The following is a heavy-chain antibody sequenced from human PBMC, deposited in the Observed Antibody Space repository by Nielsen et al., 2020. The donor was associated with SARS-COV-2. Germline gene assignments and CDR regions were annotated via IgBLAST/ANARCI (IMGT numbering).Heavy chain of an antibody. CDR3: AKENFESTDYGEDAVDI. D-gene: IGHD4/OR15-4a*01. CDR1: GFSFNTHA. J-gene: IGHJ3*02. Sequence: GESLKISCAASGFSFNTHAMDWVRQAPGKGLEWVSGISGRGHKSFYADSVKGRFTISRDNSKNTVYLQMHSLRAEDTALYYCAKENFESTDYGEDAVDIWGQGTLVTVSS. CDR2: ISGRGHKS. V-gene: IGHV3-23*01.